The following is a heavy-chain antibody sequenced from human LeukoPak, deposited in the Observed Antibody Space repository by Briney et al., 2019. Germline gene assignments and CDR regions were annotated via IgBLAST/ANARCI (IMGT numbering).Heavy chain of an antibody. V-gene: IGHV4-34*01. J-gene: IGHJ4*02. Sequence: SETLSLTCAVYGGSFSGYYWSWVRQPPGKGLEWIGEINHSGSTYYNPSLKSRVTISVDTSKSQFSLKLSSVTAADTAVYYCARDGRFPPEVLPRYFDYWGQGTLVTVSS. CDR1: GGSFSGYY. D-gene: IGHD1-26*01. CDR3: ARDGRFPPEVLPRYFDY. CDR2: INHSGST.